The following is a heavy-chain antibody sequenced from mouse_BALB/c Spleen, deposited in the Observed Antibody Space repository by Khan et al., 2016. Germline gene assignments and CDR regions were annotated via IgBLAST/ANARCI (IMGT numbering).Heavy chain of an antibody. V-gene: IGHV2-6-7*01. Sequence: QVQLKEPGPGLVVPSQILSITCTVSGFSIIAYGVNWGRQPPVKGPEWPGMTCGDGSKDYNSALKSRLNITKYNSKSQLFLKMHSLQTDDNAKYYCGSGGWSYYARDEWLQGTSV. CDR2: TCGDGSK. CDR3: GSGGWSYYARDE. CDR1: GFSIIAYG. J-gene: IGHJ4*01.